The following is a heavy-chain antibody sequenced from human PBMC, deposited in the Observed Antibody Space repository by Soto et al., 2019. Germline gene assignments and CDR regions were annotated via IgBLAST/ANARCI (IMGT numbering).Heavy chain of an antibody. V-gene: IGHV1-2*02. D-gene: IGHD3-3*01. J-gene: IGHJ5*02. CDR1: GYTFTGHY. CDR2: INPNSGST. CDR3: ATGDGVVGICFDP. Sequence: QVQLVQSGAEVKKPGASVRVSCKASGYTFTGHYIHWVRQAPGQGLEWMGWINPNSGSTTYAQKFQGRVTITRDTSISTAYMELSSLRSDDTAVFFWATGDGVVGICFDPCGQGTLVTVSS.